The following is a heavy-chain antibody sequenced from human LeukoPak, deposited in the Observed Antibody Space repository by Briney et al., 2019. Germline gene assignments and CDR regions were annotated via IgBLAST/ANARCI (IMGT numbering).Heavy chain of an antibody. D-gene: IGHD3-3*01. J-gene: IGHJ4*02. CDR3: TRVPYDFWSGYYSCDY. CDR1: GFTFGDYA. V-gene: IGHV3-49*05. Sequence: KPGRSLRLSCIASGFTFGDYAMSWFRQAPGKGLEWVGFIRSKAYGGTTEYAASVKGRFTISRDDPKSVAYLQMNSLKTEDTAVYYCTRVPYDFWSGYYSCDYWGQGTLVTVSS. CDR2: IRSKAYGGTT.